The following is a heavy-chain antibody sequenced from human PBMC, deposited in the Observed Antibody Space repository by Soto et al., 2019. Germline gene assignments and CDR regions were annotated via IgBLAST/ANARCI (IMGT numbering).Heavy chain of an antibody. J-gene: IGHJ5*02. V-gene: IGHV3-48*02. CDR3: AREAPNSYGDYVENWFDP. CDR2: ISSSSSTI. Sequence: PVGSLRLSCAASGFTFSSYSMNWVRQSPGKGLEWVSYISSSSSTIYYADSVKGRFTISRDNAKNSLYLQMNSLRDEDTAVYYCAREAPNSYGDYVENWFDPWGQRTLVTVSS. D-gene: IGHD4-17*01. CDR1: GFTFSSYS.